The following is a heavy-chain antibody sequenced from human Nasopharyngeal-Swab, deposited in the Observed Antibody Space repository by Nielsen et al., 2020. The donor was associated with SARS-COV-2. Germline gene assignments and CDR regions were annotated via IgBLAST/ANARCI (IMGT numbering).Heavy chain of an antibody. CDR2: IVVDSGNT. D-gene: IGHD3-10*01. Sequence: SVKVSCKASGFTFTSSAVQWVRQARGQRLEWIGWIVVDSGNTNYAQKFQERVTITRDMSTSTAYMELSSLRSEDTAVYYCAADVRNYYGSGSAYYYYYMDVWGKGTTVTVSS. CDR1: GFTFTSSA. J-gene: IGHJ6*03. CDR3: AADVRNYYGSGSAYYYYYMDV. V-gene: IGHV1-58*01.